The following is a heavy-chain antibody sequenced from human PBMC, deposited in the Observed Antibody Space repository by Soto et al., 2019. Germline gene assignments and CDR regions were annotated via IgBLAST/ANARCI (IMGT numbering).Heavy chain of an antibody. CDR3: ARDLAKGGGSAVFDY. CDR2: INPKSGGT. Sequence: QVQLVQSGAEVKKPGASVNVSCKASGYTFTVYYMHWVRQAPGQGLEWMGWINPKSGGTMYPQKFKGRVTMTWDTSISTAYLALTRLRSDDTAVYYCARDLAKGGGSAVFDYWGQGTLVTVSS. CDR1: GYTFTVYY. D-gene: IGHD1-26*01. J-gene: IGHJ4*02. V-gene: IGHV1-2*02.